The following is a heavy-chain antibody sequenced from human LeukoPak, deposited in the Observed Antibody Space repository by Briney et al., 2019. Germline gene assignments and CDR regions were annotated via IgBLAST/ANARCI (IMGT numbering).Heavy chain of an antibody. CDR2: IRSKANSYAT. Sequence: GGSLRLSCAASGFTFSGSAMHWVRQASGKGLEWVGRIRSKANSYATAYAASVKGRFTISRDDSKNTAYLQMNSLKTEDTAVYYCTRHPDYGFWSGYSAIDYWGQGTLVTVSS. J-gene: IGHJ4*02. D-gene: IGHD3-3*01. CDR1: GFTFSGSA. CDR3: TRHPDYGFWSGYSAIDY. V-gene: IGHV3-73*01.